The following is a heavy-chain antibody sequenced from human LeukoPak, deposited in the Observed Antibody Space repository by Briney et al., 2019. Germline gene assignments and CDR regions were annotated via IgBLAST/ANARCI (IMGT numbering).Heavy chain of an antibody. CDR2: ISRFAEYI. J-gene: IGHJ4*02. D-gene: IGHD2-15*01. CDR1: GFTFSGYT. Sequence: GGSLRLSCAASGFTFSGYTLNWVRQAPGKGLEWVSSISRFAEYIYYADSVKGRFTISRDNAKNSLYLQMNSLRDEDTAVYYCARDLLRYFDYWGQGTLVTVSS. V-gene: IGHV3-21*01. CDR3: ARDLLRYFDY.